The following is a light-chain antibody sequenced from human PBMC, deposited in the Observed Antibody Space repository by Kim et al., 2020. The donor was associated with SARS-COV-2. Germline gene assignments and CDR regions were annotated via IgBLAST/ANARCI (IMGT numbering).Light chain of an antibody. J-gene: IGKJ1*01. V-gene: IGKV1-27*01. CDR1: KGIRNY. Sequence: VGDGVTITCRASKGIRNYLGWYQQKPGRVPRGLIYSASTLLSGVPSRFSGSRAGTEFTLTISSLQTEDVATHYCQKYDSAPWTFGQGTKVDIK. CDR3: QKYDSAPWT. CDR2: SAS.